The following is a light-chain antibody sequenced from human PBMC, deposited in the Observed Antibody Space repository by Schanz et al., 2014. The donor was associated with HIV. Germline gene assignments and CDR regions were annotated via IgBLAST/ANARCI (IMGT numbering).Light chain of an antibody. J-gene: IGKJ1*01. CDR3: QQYGGSPT. Sequence: EIGLTQSPGTLSLSPGEGGTLSCRASQTVKSNFIGWYQQKPGQAPRLLIFGASNRATGIPDRFSGGVSGADFTLTISRVEPEDYAVYYCQQYGGSPTFGQGTKVEIK. V-gene: IGKV3-20*01. CDR2: GAS. CDR1: QTVKSNF.